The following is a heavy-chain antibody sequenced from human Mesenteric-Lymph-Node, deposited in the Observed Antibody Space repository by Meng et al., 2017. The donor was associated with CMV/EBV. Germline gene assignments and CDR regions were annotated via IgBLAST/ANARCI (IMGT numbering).Heavy chain of an antibody. J-gene: IGHJ6*02. D-gene: IGHD2-15*01. Sequence: ASVKVSCKASGYTFTDYGITWVRQAPGQGLEWMGWISAYNGNTNYAQKLQGRVTMTTDTSTSTAYMELRSLRSEDTAVYYCARKETPNYYYYYGMDVWGQGTTVTVSS. V-gene: IGHV1-18*01. CDR2: ISAYNGNT. CDR1: GYTFTDYG. CDR3: ARKETPNYYYYYGMDV.